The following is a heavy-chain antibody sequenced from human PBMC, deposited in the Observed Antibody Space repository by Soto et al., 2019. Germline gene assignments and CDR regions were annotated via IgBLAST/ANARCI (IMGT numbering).Heavy chain of an antibody. V-gene: IGHV4-59*01. CDR3: ARGSARFDT. Sequence: PSETLSLTCTVSGDSMSTYYWSWIRQPPGKGLEWIAYIYHSGSTTYVNHAGGTHYNPSLKSRVTISLDTSTNQFSLNLTSMTAADTAVYYCARGSARFDTWGQGTLVTVSS. J-gene: IGHJ5*02. CDR2: IYHSGST. D-gene: IGHD3-3*01. CDR1: GDSMSTYY.